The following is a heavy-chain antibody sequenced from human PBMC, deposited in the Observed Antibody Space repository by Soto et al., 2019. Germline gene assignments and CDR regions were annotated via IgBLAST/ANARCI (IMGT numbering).Heavy chain of an antibody. J-gene: IGHJ4*02. V-gene: IGHV1-18*01. CDR2: ISAYNGNT. CDR3: ARGSVVVVAAANLDY. Sequence: GXVAVSHTASGCTVTNYRFMLVRQAHRQGLEWMGWISAYNGNTNYAQKLQGRVTMTTDTSTSTAYMELRSLRSDDTAVYYCARGSVVVVAAANLDYWGQGTLVTVSS. D-gene: IGHD2-15*01. CDR1: GCTVTNYR.